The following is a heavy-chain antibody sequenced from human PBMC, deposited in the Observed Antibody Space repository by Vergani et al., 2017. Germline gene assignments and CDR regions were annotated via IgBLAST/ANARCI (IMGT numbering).Heavy chain of an antibody. CDR3: AKDLVSGWGKNWFDP. CDR2: IWYDGSNK. D-gene: IGHD6-19*01. J-gene: IGHJ5*02. Sequence: QVQLVESGGGVVQPGRSLRLSCAASGFTFSSYGMHWVRQAPGKGLEWVAVIWYDGSNKYYADSVKGRFTISRDNSKNTLYLQMNSLRAEDTAVYYCAKDLVSGWGKNWFDPWGQGTLVTVSS. CDR1: GFTFSSYG. V-gene: IGHV3-33*06.